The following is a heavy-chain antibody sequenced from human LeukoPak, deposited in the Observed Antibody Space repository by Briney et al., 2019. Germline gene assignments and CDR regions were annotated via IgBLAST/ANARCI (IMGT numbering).Heavy chain of an antibody. CDR2: ISWNSDNT. Sequence: GGSLRLSCAASGFAFSTNWMHWVRQAPGKGLEWVSGISWNSDNTGYAESVKGRVTISRDNAKNSLYLQMNSLRAEDTALYYCAKDMGPYSSWSYYFDYWGQGTLVTVSS. J-gene: IGHJ4*02. CDR1: GFAFSTNW. CDR3: AKDMGPYSSWSYYFDY. V-gene: IGHV3-9*01. D-gene: IGHD6-13*01.